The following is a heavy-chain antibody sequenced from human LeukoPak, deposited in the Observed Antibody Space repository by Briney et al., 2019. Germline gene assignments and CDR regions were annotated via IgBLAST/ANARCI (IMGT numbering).Heavy chain of an antibody. J-gene: IGHJ4*02. D-gene: IGHD1-1*01. CDR2: ISGSNSYI. CDR1: GFTFSSYT. V-gene: IGHV3-21*01. CDR3: ARALTTLTYEGY. Sequence: GGSLRLSCAASGFTFSSYTMHWIRQAPGKGLEWVSSISGSNSYIFYADSVKGRFTVSRDNAKDSLYLQMNSLRAEDTAVYYCARALTTLTYEGYWGQGTLGTVSS.